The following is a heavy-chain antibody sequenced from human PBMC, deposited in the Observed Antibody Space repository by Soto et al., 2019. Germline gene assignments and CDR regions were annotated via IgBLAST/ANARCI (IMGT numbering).Heavy chain of an antibody. CDR1: GFSFRTYA. CDR3: AEQGGPGAYNWFDF. CDR2: MSNSGDRR. Sequence: GGSLRLSCAASGFSFRTYAMGWVRQAPGKGLEWVSVMSNSGDRRYYADSVKGRFTISRDNSENTLYLQMNSLRAEDTVVYYCAEQGGPGAYNWFDFWGQGTLVTVSS. J-gene: IGHJ5*01. V-gene: IGHV3-23*01. D-gene: IGHD2-2*01.